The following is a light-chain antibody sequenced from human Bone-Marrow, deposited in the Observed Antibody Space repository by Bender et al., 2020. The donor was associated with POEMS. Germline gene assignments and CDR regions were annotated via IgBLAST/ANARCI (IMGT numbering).Light chain of an antibody. CDR3: GTWDSSLSGRSGGGV. CDR2: INN. CDR1: SSNIGTNP. Sequence: QSVLTQPPSASGTPGQRVTISCSGSSSNIGTNPVNWYQQLPGTAPKLLIYINNQRPSGIPGRFSGSKSGTSATLVITGLQTGDEADYYCGTWDSSLSGRSGGGVFGTGTQVTV. V-gene: IGLV1-44*01. J-gene: IGLJ1*01.